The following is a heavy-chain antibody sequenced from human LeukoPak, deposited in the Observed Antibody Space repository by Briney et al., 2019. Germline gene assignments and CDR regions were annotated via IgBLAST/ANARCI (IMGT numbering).Heavy chain of an antibody. D-gene: IGHD5-18*01. CDR1: GFSFSSYW. J-gene: IGHJ4*02. CDR3: ARDLDSYGYSD. Sequence: GGSLRLSCAASGFSFSSYWMSWVRQAPGKGLEWVANIKQDGSEKYYVDSVKGRFTIYRDNAKNSLYLQMNSLRAEDTAVYYCARDLDSYGYSDWGQGTLVSVSS. V-gene: IGHV3-7*01. CDR2: IKQDGSEK.